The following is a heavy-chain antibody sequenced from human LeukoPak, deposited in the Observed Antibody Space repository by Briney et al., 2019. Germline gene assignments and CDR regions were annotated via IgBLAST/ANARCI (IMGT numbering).Heavy chain of an antibody. CDR2: INHSGST. J-gene: IGHJ6*03. CDR1: GGSFSGYY. CDR3: ARALVVPMKHGDYYYYMDV. D-gene: IGHD2-8*02. Sequence: SETLSLTCVVYGGSFSGYYWSWIRQPPGKGLEWIGEINHSGSTNYNPSLKSRVTISVDTSKNQFSLKLSSVTAADTAVYYCARALVVPMKHGDYYYYMDVWGKGTTVTVSS. V-gene: IGHV4-34*01.